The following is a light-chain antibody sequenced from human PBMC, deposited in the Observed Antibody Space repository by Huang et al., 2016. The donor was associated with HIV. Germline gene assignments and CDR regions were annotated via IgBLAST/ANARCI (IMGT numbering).Light chain of an antibody. CDR3: QQRISWPPSYT. CDR1: QSVSSY. J-gene: IGKJ2*01. Sequence: EIVLTQSPATPSLSPGDRATLSCRASQSVSSYFAWYQQKPGQAPRLLIYATSNRATGVPARFSGSGSGTDFTLTISSLEPEDFANYYCQQRISWPPSYTFGQGTKVEI. V-gene: IGKV3-11*01. CDR2: ATS.